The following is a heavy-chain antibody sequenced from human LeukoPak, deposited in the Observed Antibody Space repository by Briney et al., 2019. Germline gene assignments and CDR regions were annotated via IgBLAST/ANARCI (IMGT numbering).Heavy chain of an antibody. CDR3: AKGYCSSTSCARGHFDY. Sequence: GGSLRLSCAASGFTFSSYGMHWVRQAPGKGLEWVAVIWYDGSNKDYADSVKGRFTISRDNSKNTLYLQMNSLRAEDTAVYYCAKGYCSSTSCARGHFDYWGQGTLVTVSS. V-gene: IGHV3-33*06. CDR2: IWYDGSNK. CDR1: GFTFSSYG. J-gene: IGHJ4*02. D-gene: IGHD2-2*01.